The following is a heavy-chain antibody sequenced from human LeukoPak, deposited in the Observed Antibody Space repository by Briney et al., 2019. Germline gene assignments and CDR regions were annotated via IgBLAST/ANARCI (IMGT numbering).Heavy chain of an antibody. CDR3: ARSIAARPFDY. J-gene: IGHJ4*02. V-gene: IGHV3-48*01. CDR1: GFTFSSYS. CDR2: ISSSSTI. D-gene: IGHD6-6*01. Sequence: GGSLRLSCAASGFTFSSYSMNWVRQAPGKGLEWVSYISSSSTIYYADSVKGRFTISRDNAKNSLYLQMNSLRAEDTAVYYCARSIAARPFDYWGQGTLVTVSS.